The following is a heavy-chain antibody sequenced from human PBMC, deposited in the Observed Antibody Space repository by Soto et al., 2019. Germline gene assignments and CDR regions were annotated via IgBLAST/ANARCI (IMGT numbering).Heavy chain of an antibody. Sequence: VGSLRLSCAGSEFTFSDYYMAWIRQTPGKGLEWVSYISSTSSAIYYADSVKGRFNISRDNAKNSLYLQMSSLRLEDTALYYCARGGTYDFWSGQTNYYGMDVWGQGTSVTVSS. J-gene: IGHJ6*02. CDR2: ISSTSSAI. CDR1: EFTFSDYY. CDR3: ARGGTYDFWSGQTNYYGMDV. V-gene: IGHV3-11*01. D-gene: IGHD3-3*01.